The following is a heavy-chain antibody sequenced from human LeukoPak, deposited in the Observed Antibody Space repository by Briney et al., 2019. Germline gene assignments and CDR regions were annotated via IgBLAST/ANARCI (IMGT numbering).Heavy chain of an antibody. V-gene: IGHV3-23*01. CDR3: ARREVLTGDYKVLDY. CDR1: GFTFSVYA. J-gene: IGHJ4*02. CDR2: ISDSGGST. Sequence: GGSLRLSCATSGFTFSVYAMSWVRQAPGKGLEWVSTISDSGGSTYYADSVKGRFTISRGNSKNTLYLLMNELSAEDTAVYYCARREVLTGDYKVLDYWGQGTLVTVSS. D-gene: IGHD3-9*01.